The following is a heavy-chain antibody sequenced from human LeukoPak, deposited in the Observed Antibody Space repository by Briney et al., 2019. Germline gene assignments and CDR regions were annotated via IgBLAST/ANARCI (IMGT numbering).Heavy chain of an antibody. CDR1: GGSFSSSSYY. CDR3: VRRAHVVMPV. D-gene: IGHD3-16*01. J-gene: IGHJ3*01. V-gene: IGHV4-39*01. Sequence: SETLSLTCTVSGGSFSSSSYYWAWIRRPPGKGLEWIGSFYYDGSTYYNPSLKSRVTVSVDTSKNQFSLRLTSVSAADTAFYYCVRRAHVVMPVWGQGTLVTVSS. CDR2: FYYDGST.